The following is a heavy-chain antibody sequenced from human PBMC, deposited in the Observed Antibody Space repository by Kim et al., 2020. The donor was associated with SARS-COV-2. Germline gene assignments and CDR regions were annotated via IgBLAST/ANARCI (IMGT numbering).Heavy chain of an antibody. J-gene: IGHJ4*02. CDR2: IYYSGST. CDR1: GGSISSSSYY. Sequence: SETLSLTCTVSGGSISSSSYYWGWIRQPPGKGLEWIGSIYYSGSTYYNPSLKSRVTISVDTSKNQFSLKLSSVTAADTAVYYCARQGSVSWEPPWYWGQGTLVTVSS. CDR3: ARQGSVSWEPPWY. V-gene: IGHV4-39*01. D-gene: IGHD1-26*01.